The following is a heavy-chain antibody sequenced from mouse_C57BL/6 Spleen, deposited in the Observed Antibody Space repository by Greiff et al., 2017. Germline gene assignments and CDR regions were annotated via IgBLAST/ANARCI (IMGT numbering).Heavy chain of an antibody. J-gene: IGHJ2*01. Sequence: QVQLQQPGAELVKPGASVKLSCKASGYTFTSYWMHWVKQRPGQGLEWIGMIHPNSGSTNYNEKFKSKATLTVDKSSSTAYMQLSSLTSEDSAVYYCARVYDGYYLYYFDYWGQGTTLTVSS. V-gene: IGHV1-64*01. CDR2: IHPNSGST. D-gene: IGHD2-3*01. CDR3: ARVYDGYYLYYFDY. CDR1: GYTFTSYW.